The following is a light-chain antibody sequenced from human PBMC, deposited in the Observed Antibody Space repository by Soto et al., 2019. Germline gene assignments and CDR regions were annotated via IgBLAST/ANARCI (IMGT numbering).Light chain of an antibody. Sequence: ELGMTQSPAPLSVSPGERATLSCRASQTVSRNLAWYQQRPGQAPRLLIYDISNRATGVPARFSGSGSETEFTLTIRSLQSEDFAVYFCQQYKNWPSFGQGRRLEIK. V-gene: IGKV3-15*01. J-gene: IGKJ5*01. CDR1: QTVSRN. CDR3: QQYKNWPS. CDR2: DIS.